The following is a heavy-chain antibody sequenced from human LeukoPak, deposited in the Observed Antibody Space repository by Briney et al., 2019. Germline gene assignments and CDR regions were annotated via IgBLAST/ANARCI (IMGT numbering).Heavy chain of an antibody. CDR2: INPKSGGT. V-gene: IGHV1-2*02. J-gene: IGHJ4*02. D-gene: IGHD3-16*02. Sequence: GASVKVSCKASGYTFTDYHVHWVRQAPGQGLEWLGWINPKSGGTNYAQRFQGRITMTSDTSISTAYMELSRLRSDDTAVYFCATATQTPIEYYFDYWGQGTLVTVSS. CDR3: ATATQTPIEYYFDY. CDR1: GYTFTDYH.